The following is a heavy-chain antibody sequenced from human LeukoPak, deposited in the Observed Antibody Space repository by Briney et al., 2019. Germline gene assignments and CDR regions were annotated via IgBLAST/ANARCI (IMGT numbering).Heavy chain of an antibody. V-gene: IGHV4-59*12. CDR1: GGSINYY. J-gene: IGHJ4*02. CDR2: IHYNGVT. D-gene: IGHD1-26*01. Sequence: SETLSLTCNVSGGSINYYWNWIRQAPGKRLEWLGYIHYNGVTDYNPSLGSRVRMSVDTSKNQFSLKLSSVTAADTAVYYCARDRGSYYGRDYFDYWGQGTLVTVSS. CDR3: ARDRGSYYGRDYFDY.